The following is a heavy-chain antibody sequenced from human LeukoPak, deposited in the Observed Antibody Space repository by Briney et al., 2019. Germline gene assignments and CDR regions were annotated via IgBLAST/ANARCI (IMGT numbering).Heavy chain of an antibody. CDR1: GYTFTSYG. J-gene: IGHJ6*02. Sequence: ASVKVSCKASGYTFTSYGISWVRQAPGQGLEWMGRISAYNGNTNYAQKLQGRVTMTTDTSTSTAYMELRSLRSDDTAVYYCARDRPLWFGESLYYYYYYGMDVWGQGTTVTVSS. V-gene: IGHV1-18*01. CDR2: ISAYNGNT. CDR3: ARDRPLWFGESLYYYYYYGMDV. D-gene: IGHD3-10*01.